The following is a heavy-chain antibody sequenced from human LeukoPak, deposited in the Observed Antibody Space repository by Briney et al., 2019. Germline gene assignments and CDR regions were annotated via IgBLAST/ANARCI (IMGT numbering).Heavy chain of an antibody. D-gene: IGHD3-10*01. J-gene: IGHJ3*02. CDR2: ISSSSSYI. CDR1: GFTFSSYS. Sequence: PGGSLRLSCAASGFTFSSYSMNWVRQAPGKGLEWVSSISSSSSYIYYADSVKGRFTISRDNAKNSLYLQMNSLRAEDTAVYYCARDQSGRGRAFDIWGQGTMVTVSS. V-gene: IGHV3-21*01. CDR3: ARDQSGRGRAFDI.